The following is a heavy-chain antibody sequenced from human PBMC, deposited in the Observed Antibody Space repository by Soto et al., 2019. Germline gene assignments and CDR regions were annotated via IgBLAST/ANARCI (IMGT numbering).Heavy chain of an antibody. J-gene: IGHJ4*01. Sequence: EVQLVESGGGLVQPGGSLRVSCAASGFTLSSSYMHWVRQAPGKGLVWVSRIGGAGTTTYADSVKGRFTISRDNAQDSLYLLQNSLRVGDTAGCYWVRMLSLPNGVGWGQGTLVTVPS. D-gene: IGHD3-10*02. CDR1: GFTLSSSY. CDR3: VRMLSLPNGVG. CDR2: IGGAGTT. V-gene: IGHV3-74*01.